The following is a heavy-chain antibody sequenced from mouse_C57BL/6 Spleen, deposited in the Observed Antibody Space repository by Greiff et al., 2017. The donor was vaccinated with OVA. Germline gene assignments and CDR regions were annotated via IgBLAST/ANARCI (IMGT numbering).Heavy chain of an antibody. V-gene: IGHV2-5*01. J-gene: IGHJ2*01. D-gene: IGHD2-5*01. CDR3: AKGDYSNYGYFDY. Sequence: QVQLKESGPGLVQPSQSLSITCTVSGFSLTSYGVHWVRQSPGKGLEWLGVIWRGGSTDYNAAFMSRLSITKDNSKSQVFFKMNSLQADDTAIYYCAKGDYSNYGYFDYWGQGTTLTVSS. CDR2: IWRGGST. CDR1: GFSLTSYG.